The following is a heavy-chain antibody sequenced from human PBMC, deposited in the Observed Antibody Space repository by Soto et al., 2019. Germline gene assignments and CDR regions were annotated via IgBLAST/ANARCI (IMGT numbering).Heavy chain of an antibody. CDR1: GFTFSSYG. CDR3: ARGPRIAARPGAFDI. V-gene: IGHV3-33*01. J-gene: IGHJ3*02. Sequence: PGGSLRLSCAASGFTFSSYGMHWVRQAPGKGLEWVAVIWYDGSNKYYADSVKGGFTISRDNSKNTLYLQMNSLRAEDTAVYYCARGPRIAARPGAFDIWGQGTMVTVSS. CDR2: IWYDGSNK. D-gene: IGHD6-6*01.